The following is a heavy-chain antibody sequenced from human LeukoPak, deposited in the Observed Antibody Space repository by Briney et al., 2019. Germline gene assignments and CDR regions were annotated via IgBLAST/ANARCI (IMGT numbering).Heavy chain of an antibody. V-gene: IGHV3-66*01. J-gene: IGHJ4*02. CDR2: IYSGGST. CDR1: GFTVSSNY. CDR3: AKDPTDFDSSGQTYFDC. Sequence: GGSLRLSCAASGFTVSSNYMSWVRQAPGKGLEWVSVIYSGGSTYYADSVKGRFTISRDNSKNTLYLQMNSPRAEDTAVYYCAKDPTDFDSSGQTYFDCWGQGTLVTVSS. D-gene: IGHD3-22*01.